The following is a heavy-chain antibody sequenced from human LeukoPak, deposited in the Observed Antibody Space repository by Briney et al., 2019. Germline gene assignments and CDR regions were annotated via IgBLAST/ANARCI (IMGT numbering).Heavy chain of an antibody. V-gene: IGHV3-7*01. CDR1: GFTFSSYW. CDR3: DI. D-gene: IGHD3-22*01. CDR2: IKQDGSEK. J-gene: IGHJ3*02. Sequence: GGSLRLSCAASGFTFSSYWMSWVRQAPGKGLEWVANIKQDGSEKYYVDSVKGRFTISRDNAKNSLYLWTNYHDSSGHESDAFDIWGQGTMVTVSS.